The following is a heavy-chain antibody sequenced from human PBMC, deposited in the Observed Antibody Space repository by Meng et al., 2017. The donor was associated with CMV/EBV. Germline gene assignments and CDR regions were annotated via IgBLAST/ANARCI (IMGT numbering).Heavy chain of an antibody. CDR1: GFTFSSYA. V-gene: IGHV3-23*03. CDR2: IYSGGSST. D-gene: IGHD3-22*01. J-gene: IGHJ5*02. Sequence: GGSLRLSCAASGFTFSSYAMSWVRQAPGKGLEWVSVIYSGGSSTYYADSVKGRFTISRDNSENTLYLQMNSLRAEDTAVYYCARTGNYYDSSGYYRPFDPWGQGTLVTVSS. CDR3: ARTGNYYDSSGYYRPFDP.